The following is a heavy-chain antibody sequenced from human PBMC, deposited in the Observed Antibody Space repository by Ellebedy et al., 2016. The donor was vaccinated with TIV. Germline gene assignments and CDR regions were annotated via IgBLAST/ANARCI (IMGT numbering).Heavy chain of an antibody. CDR1: GFTFSSHW. V-gene: IGHV3-74*01. CDR3: ARERGGHSRGVYFDY. Sequence: GESLKISXAASGFTFSSHWMHWVRQAPGKGLVWVSRINGDGSGTYYADSLKGRFTISRDNSKNTLYLQMNSLRAEDTAVYYCARERGGHSRGVYFDYWGQGTLVTVSS. CDR2: INGDGSGT. J-gene: IGHJ4*02. D-gene: IGHD3-10*01.